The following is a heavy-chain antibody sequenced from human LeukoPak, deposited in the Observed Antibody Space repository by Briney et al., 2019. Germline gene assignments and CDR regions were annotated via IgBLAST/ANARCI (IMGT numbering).Heavy chain of an antibody. CDR2: IIPIFGIA. Sequence: SVKVSCKASGGTFSSYAISWVRQAPGKGLEWMGRIIPIFGIANYAQKFQGRVTITADKSTSTAYMELSSLRSEDTAVYYCARDSVGYCSGGSCPYFYYGMDVWGQGTTVTVSS. D-gene: IGHD2-15*01. CDR1: GGTFSSYA. V-gene: IGHV1-69*04. J-gene: IGHJ6*02. CDR3: ARDSVGYCSGGSCPYFYYGMDV.